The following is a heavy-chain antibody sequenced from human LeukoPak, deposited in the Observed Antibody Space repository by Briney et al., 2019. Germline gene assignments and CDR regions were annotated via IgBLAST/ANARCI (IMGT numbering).Heavy chain of an antibody. CDR2: IKPDGSEE. D-gene: IGHD3-22*01. V-gene: IGHV3-7*01. CDR3: ARTKNSGRYYYFDY. Sequence: GGSLRFSCADSGFTFSTYWMSWLRQVPGKGLEWVANIKPDGSEEYYADSVKGRFSISRDNAKNSLYLQMNNLRAEDTAVYYCARTKNSGRYYYFDYWGPGTLVTVSS. J-gene: IGHJ4*02. CDR1: GFTFSTYW.